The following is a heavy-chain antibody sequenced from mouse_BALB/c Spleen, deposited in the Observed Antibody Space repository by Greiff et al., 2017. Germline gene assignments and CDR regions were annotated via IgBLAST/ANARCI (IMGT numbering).Heavy chain of an antibody. D-gene: IGHD1-1*01. CDR2: INPYNDGT. J-gene: IGHJ4*01. CDR1: GYTFTSYV. CDR3: ARGGYYYGSSYAMDY. Sequence: VQLKESGPELVKPGASVKMSCKASGYTFTSYVMHWVKQKPGQGLEWIGYINPYNDGTKYNEKFKGKATLTSDKSSSTAYMELSSLTSEDSAVYYCARGGYYYGSSYAMDYWGQGTSVTVSS. V-gene: IGHV1-14*01.